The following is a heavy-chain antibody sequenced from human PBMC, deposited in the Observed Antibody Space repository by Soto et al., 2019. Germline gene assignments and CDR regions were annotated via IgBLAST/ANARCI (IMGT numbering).Heavy chain of an antibody. CDR1: GYTLTELS. Sequence: EASVKSSCKVSGYTLTELSMHWVRQAPGKGLEWMGGFDPEDGETIYAQKFQGRVTMTEDTSTDTAYMELSSLRSEDTAVYYCATAVIDILTSSLGYGMDVWGQGTTVTVSS. J-gene: IGHJ6*02. CDR3: ATAVIDILTSSLGYGMDV. V-gene: IGHV1-24*01. CDR2: FDPEDGET. D-gene: IGHD3-9*01.